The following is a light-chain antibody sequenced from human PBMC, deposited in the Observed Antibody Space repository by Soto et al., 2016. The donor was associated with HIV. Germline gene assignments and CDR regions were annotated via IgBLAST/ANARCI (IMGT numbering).Light chain of an antibody. CDR2: AAS. CDR1: QTISNY. J-gene: IGKJ1*01. V-gene: IGKV1-39*01. Sequence: DIQMTQSPSSLSASVGDRVTITCRASQTISNYLNWYQQKPGKAPKLLIYAASSLQSGVPSRFSGSGSGTEFTLTISSLQPEDFATYYCQQSYSTPRTFGQGTKVNIK. CDR3: QQSYSTPRT.